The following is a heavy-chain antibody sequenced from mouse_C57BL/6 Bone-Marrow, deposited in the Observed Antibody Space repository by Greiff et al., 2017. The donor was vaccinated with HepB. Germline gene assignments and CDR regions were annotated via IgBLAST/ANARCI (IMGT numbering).Heavy chain of an antibody. D-gene: IGHD2-12*01. CDR1: GFNIKDDY. CDR3: TTSHDVRYYYARDY. J-gene: IGHJ4*01. CDR2: IDPENGDT. V-gene: IGHV14-4*01. Sequence: EVQLQQSGAELVRPGASVKLSCTASGFNIKDDYMHWVKQRPEQGLEWIGWIDPENGDTEYASKFQGKATITADTSSNTAYLKLSSLTSEDTAVYYGTTSHDVRYYYARDYWGQGTSVTVSP.